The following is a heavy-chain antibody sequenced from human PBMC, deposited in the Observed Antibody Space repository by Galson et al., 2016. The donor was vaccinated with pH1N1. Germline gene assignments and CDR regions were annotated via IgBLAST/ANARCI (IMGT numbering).Heavy chain of an antibody. D-gene: IGHD4-17*01. J-gene: IGHJ3*02. Sequence: FLRLSCAASGFTFSRYWMSWVRQAPGKGLEWVANIKQDGSEKNYVDSVKGRFTVSRGNAKNSLYLQMNSLRGGDTAVYYCARDRGFLSVTTSAFHMWGQGTMVTVSS. V-gene: IGHV3-7*03. CDR2: IKQDGSEK. CDR1: GFTFSRYW. CDR3: ARDRGFLSVTTSAFHM.